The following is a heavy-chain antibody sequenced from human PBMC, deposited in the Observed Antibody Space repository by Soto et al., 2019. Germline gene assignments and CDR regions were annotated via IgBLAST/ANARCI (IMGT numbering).Heavy chain of an antibody. CDR1: SGSISSGSFY. CDR3: ARLYPYNYYYGMDV. J-gene: IGHJ6*02. V-gene: IGHV4-39*02. CDR2: IYYTGST. D-gene: IGHD3-16*01. Sequence: SETLSLTCTVSSGSISSGSFYWGWIRQPPGKGLEWIGSIYYTGSTYYNPSLKSRVTISIDRSKNHFSLKMSSVTAADTAVYYCARLYPYNYYYGMDVWGQGTTVTVSS.